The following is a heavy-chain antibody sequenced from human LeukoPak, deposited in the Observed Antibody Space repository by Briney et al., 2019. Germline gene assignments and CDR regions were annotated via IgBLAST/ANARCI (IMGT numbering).Heavy chain of an antibody. CDR3: AMDLPSGNHQRFYLDY. Sequence: ASVKVSCKVSGYSFTGYYIHWVRQAPGQGFEWMGWINPNRGDTNYAQKFQGRVTLTKDTSISTAFMELYSLRSDDTAVYYCAMDLPSGNHQRFYLDYWGRGTLITVSS. CDR2: INPNRGDT. D-gene: IGHD1-14*01. J-gene: IGHJ4*02. V-gene: IGHV1-2*02. CDR1: GYSFTGYY.